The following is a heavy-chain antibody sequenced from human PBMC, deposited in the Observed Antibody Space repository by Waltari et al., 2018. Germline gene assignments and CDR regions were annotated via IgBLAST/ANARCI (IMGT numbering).Heavy chain of an antibody. D-gene: IGHD3-9*01. V-gene: IGHV4-39*01. CDR2: IYYSGST. CDR3: ARLRYFDWLSTRTYYYYYGMDV. Sequence: QLQLQESGPGLVKPSETLSLTCTVSGGSISSSSYYWGWIRQPPGTGLEWIGSIYYSGSTYYNPSLKSRVTISLDTSKNQFSLKLSSVTAADTAVYYCARLRYFDWLSTRTYYYYYGMDVWGQGTTVTVSS. J-gene: IGHJ6*02. CDR1: GGSISSSSYY.